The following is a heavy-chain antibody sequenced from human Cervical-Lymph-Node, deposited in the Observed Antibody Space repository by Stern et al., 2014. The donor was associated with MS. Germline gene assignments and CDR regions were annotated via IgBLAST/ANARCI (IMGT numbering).Heavy chain of an antibody. CDR1: GFIFSKAW. V-gene: IGHV3-15*01. J-gene: IGHJ5*02. CDR2: IKPKNDGGTT. Sequence: EEQLVESGGGLVKPGGSLRLSCAASGFIFSKAWMTWVRQAPGKGLEWVGRIKPKNDGGTTTYETTVQGRFTISRDESTTILFLNMNSLKTEDTAVYYCTTDEVANFAHWGQGTLVTVSS. CDR3: TTDEVANFAH.